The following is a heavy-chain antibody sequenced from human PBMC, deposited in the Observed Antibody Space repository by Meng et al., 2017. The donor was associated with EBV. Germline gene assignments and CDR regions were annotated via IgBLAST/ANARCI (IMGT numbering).Heavy chain of an antibody. CDR2: MNPDSGDT. V-gene: IGHV1-8*01. CDR1: GYTFTRYD. D-gene: IGHD3-10*01. Sequence: QVQLVQYGAEVKKPWASVKVSCKASGYTFTRYDINWVRQAPGQGLEWMGWMNPDSGDTGYAQKFQGRVTMTRDTSINTAYMDLSNLKSEDTALYYCARDVYGSGTYRSDPWGQGTLVTVSS. J-gene: IGHJ5*02. CDR3: ARDVYGSGTYRSDP.